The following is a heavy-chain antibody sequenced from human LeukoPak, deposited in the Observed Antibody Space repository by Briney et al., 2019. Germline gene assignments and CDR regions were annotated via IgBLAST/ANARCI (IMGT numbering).Heavy chain of an antibody. J-gene: IGHJ4*02. D-gene: IGHD5-18*01. CDR1: GFTFSSYS. Sequence: GGSLRLSCAASGFTFSSYSMNWVRQAPGKGLEWVSSISSSSSYIYYADSVKGRFTISRDNAKNSLYLQMNSLRAEDTAVYCCARVVVDTAMVTYYFDYWGQGTLVTVSS. CDR2: ISSSSSYI. V-gene: IGHV3-21*01. CDR3: ARVVVDTAMVTYYFDY.